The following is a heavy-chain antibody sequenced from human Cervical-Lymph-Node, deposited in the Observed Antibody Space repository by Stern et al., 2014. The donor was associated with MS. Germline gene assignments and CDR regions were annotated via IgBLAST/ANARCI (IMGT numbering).Heavy chain of an antibody. Sequence: MQLVQSVAEVKKPGESLRISCHASGYSFTAYWITWVRQMPGKGLEWMGAIDPSDSYSKYSPSFQGHVSISPDKSTNTAYLQWSSLKASDSALYYCVRRGYYVPFDFWGQGTLVTVSS. V-gene: IGHV5-10-1*01. J-gene: IGHJ4*02. D-gene: IGHD3-22*01. CDR1: GYSFTAYW. CDR2: IDPSDSYS. CDR3: VRRGYYVPFDF.